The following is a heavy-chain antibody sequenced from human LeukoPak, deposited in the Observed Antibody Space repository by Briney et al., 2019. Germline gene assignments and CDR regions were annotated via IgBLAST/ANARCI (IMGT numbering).Heavy chain of an antibody. J-gene: IGHJ6*02. CDR1: GFTFSSYA. Sequence: GGSLRLSCAASGFTFSSYAMSWVRQAPGKGLEWVSAISGSGGSTYYADSVKGRFTISRDNSKNTLYLQMNSLRSEDTAVYYCAAESWNSRAAYYYYYGMDVWGQGTTVTVSS. V-gene: IGHV3-23*01. D-gene: IGHD1-7*01. CDR2: ISGSGGST. CDR3: AAESWNSRAAYYYYYGMDV.